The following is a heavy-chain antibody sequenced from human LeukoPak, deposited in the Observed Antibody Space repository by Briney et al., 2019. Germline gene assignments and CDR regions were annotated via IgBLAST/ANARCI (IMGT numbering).Heavy chain of an antibody. CDR2: IFYSGST. D-gene: IGHD6-19*01. J-gene: IGHJ6*03. V-gene: IGHV4-39*07. CDR3: ARELGQWLVHKHSYWGYYYYYYMDV. CDR1: GGSISTSNYY. Sequence: IPSETLSLTCTVSGGSISTSNYYWGWIRQPPGKGLEWIGNIFYSGSTYYSPSLKSRVTISLDTSRNQFSLKLNSVTAADTAVYYCARELGQWLVHKHSYWGYYYYYYMDVWGKGTTVTISS.